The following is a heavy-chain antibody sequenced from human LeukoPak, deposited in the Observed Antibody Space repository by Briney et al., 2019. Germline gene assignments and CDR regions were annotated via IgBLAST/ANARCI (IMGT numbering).Heavy chain of an antibody. CDR2: FYTRGTT. V-gene: IGHV4-4*09. CDR1: GGSMSPYY. J-gene: IGHJ5*02. CDR3: ARHGDFWGGRSWFDP. Sequence: SETLSLTCTASGGSMSPYYWSWIRQPPGKGLEWIGYFYTRGTTHYNPSLKSRVTMSVDTSNNQFLLNLSSVTAADTAVYYCARHGDFWGGRSWFDPWGQGTLVTVSS. D-gene: IGHD3-3*01.